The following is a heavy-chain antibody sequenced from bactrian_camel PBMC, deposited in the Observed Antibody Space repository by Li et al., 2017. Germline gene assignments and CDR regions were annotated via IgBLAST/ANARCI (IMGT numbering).Heavy chain of an antibody. CDR1: GFTFSYYW. V-gene: IGHV3S1*01. D-gene: IGHD6*01. Sequence: HVQLVESGGGLVRPGGSLRLSCATSGFTFSYYWMYWVRQAPGKGREGVASIYTGDDSTIYADSVKGRFTISRDSAQNILYLQMNDLKPEDTGVYYCAADRWRQTCGHSDVGWYWSGQGTQVTVS. J-gene: IGHJ4*01. CDR2: IYTGDDST.